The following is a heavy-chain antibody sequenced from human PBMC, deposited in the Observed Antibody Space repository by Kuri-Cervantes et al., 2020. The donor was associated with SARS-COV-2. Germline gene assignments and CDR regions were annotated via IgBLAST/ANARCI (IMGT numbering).Heavy chain of an antibody. V-gene: IGHV3-66*01. J-gene: IGHJ3*01. CDR1: GFTVNSYY. CDR3: ARGNVAVAGDAFDV. Sequence: GESLKISCAASGFTVNSYYINWVRQAPGKGLEWVSVIFTDDKTYYADSVKDRVNMSRDNFRNTVFLQINSLRADDTAVYYCARGNVAVAGDAFDVWGHGTVVIVSS. D-gene: IGHD6-19*01. CDR2: IFTDDKT.